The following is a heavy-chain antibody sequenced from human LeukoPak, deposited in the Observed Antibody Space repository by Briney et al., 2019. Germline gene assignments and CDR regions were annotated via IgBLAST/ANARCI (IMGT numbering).Heavy chain of an antibody. V-gene: IGHV1-8*01. CDR3: ARAVTLRGIDY. D-gene: IGHD1-26*01. CDR1: GYTFTSYD. Sequence: GASVKVSCKASGYTFTSYDINWVRQATGQGLEWMGWMNPNSGNTGYAQKFQGRATMTRNTSISTAYMELSSLRSEDTAVYYCARAVTLRGIDYWGQGTLVTVSS. CDR2: MNPNSGNT. J-gene: IGHJ4*02.